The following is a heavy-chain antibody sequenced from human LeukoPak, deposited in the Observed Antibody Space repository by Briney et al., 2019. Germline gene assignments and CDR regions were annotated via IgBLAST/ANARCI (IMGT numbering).Heavy chain of an antibody. CDR2: TRNKAYSYST. CDR3: AKDLKIPCSGGSCYDY. V-gene: IGHV3-72*01. D-gene: IGHD2-15*01. Sequence: PGGSLRLSCAASGFTFSDHYMDWVRQAPGKGLEWVGRTRNKAYSYSTEYAASVRGRFTISRDNSKNTLYLQMNSLRAEDTAVYYCAKDLKIPCSGGSCYDYWGQGTLVTVSS. CDR1: GFTFSDHY. J-gene: IGHJ4*02.